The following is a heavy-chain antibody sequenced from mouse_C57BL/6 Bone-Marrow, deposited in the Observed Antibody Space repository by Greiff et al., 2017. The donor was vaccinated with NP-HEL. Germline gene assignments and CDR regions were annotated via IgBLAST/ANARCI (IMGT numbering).Heavy chain of an antibody. CDR3: ARGGIGGPYWYFDV. D-gene: IGHD1-1*02. CDR1: GFTFSSYA. Sequence: EVKLVESGGGLVKPGGSLKLSCAASGFTFSSYAMSWVRQTPEKRLEWVANISDGGSYTYYPDNVKGRFTISRDNAKNNLYLQMSHLKSEDTAMYYCARGGIGGPYWYFDVWGTGTTVTVSS. J-gene: IGHJ1*03. CDR2: ISDGGSYT. V-gene: IGHV5-4*03.